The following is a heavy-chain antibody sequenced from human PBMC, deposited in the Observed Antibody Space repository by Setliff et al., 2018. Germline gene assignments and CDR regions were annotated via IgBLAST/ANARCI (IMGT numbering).Heavy chain of an antibody. J-gene: IGHJ4*02. CDR2: ISGDSVYI. CDR1: GFTFSTYS. Sequence: GGSLRLSCAASGFTFSTYSMSWVRQAPGKGLEWVSAISGDSVYIYYADSVKGRFTIPRDNSKNTLYLQMRSLRAEDTAIYYCANHNPARRALNGTPLDNWGQGTLVTVSS. V-gene: IGHV3-23*01. CDR3: ANHNPARRALNGTPLDN. D-gene: IGHD3-9*01.